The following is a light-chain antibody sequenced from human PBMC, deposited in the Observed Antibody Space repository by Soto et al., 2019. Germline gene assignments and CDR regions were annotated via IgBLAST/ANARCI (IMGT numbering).Light chain of an antibody. CDR1: QSVSSY. V-gene: IGKV3-11*01. J-gene: IGKJ5*01. CDR3: QQRHMWPIT. Sequence: EIVLTQSPSTLSFSPWERSTLSFMASQSVSSYLAWYQQKPGQAPRLLIYDASNRATGIPARFSGSGSGTDFTLTISSLEPEDSAVYYCQQRHMWPITFGQGTRLEI. CDR2: DAS.